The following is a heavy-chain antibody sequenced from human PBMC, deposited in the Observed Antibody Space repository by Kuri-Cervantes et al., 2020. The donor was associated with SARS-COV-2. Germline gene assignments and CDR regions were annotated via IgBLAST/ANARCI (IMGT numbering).Heavy chain of an antibody. Sequence: ESLKISCAVYGGSFSGYYWSWIRQPPGKGLEWIGEINHSGSTNYNPSLKSRVTISVDTSKNQFSLKLSSVAAADTAVYYCAKLGSRRHYEDWGQGTLVTVSS. J-gene: IGHJ4*02. CDR2: INHSGST. CDR1: GGSFSGYY. D-gene: IGHD4-17*01. V-gene: IGHV4-34*01. CDR3: AKLGSRRHYED.